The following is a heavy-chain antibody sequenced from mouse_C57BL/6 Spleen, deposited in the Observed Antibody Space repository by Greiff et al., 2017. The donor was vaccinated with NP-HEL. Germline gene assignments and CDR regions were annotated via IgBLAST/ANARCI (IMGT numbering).Heavy chain of an antibody. CDR2: IRLKSDNYAT. J-gene: IGHJ3*01. CDR1: GFTFSNYW. Sequence: EVKLVESGGGLVQPGGSMKLSCVASGFTFSNYWMNWVRQSPEKGLEWVAQIRLKSDNYATHYAESVKGRFTISRDDSKSSVYLQMNNLRAEDTGIYYCTRGGPFAYWGQGTLVTVSA. CDR3: TRGGPFAY. V-gene: IGHV6-3*01.